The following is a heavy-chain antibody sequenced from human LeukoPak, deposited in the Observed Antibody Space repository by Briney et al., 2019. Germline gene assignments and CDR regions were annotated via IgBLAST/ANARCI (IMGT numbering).Heavy chain of an antibody. Sequence: ASVKVSCKASRYTFTSYDINWVRQATGQGLEWMGWMNPNSGNTGYAQKFQGRVTITRNTSISTAYMELSSLRSEDTAVYYCATLNYDFWSGYYVFDYWGQGTLVTVSS. CDR3: ATLNYDFWSGYYVFDY. CDR1: RYTFTSYD. J-gene: IGHJ4*02. D-gene: IGHD3-3*01. V-gene: IGHV1-8*03. CDR2: MNPNSGNT.